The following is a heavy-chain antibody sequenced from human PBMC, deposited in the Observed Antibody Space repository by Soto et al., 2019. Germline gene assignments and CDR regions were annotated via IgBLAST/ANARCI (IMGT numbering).Heavy chain of an antibody. CDR1: GGTFSKYT. Sequence: QVQLVQSGAEVKKPGSSVKVSCKASGGTFSKYTITWVLQAPGQGLEWMGGIIPIYGTTNFAQKIKGRVTISADESTSTAYIELSSLRSHDTAVYYCARALPLGDLFLFFDIWGQGTMVTVSS. D-gene: IGHD3-16*01. CDR3: ARALPLGDLFLFFDI. V-gene: IGHV1-69*01. J-gene: IGHJ3*02. CDR2: IIPIYGTT.